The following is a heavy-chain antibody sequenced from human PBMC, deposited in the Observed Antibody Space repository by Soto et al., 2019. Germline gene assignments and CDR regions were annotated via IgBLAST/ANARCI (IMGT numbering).Heavy chain of an antibody. D-gene: IGHD2-15*01. Sequence: PSETLSLTCSVSGYSVSSSDYYWAWIRQPPGRGLEWIGSMLYSGLTYYNPSLKSRVTLSVDTSKNQFSVRLNSVTASATAVYYCAPLSVSLSGPYGIHVWGQGTTVTVS. CDR3: APLSVSLSGPYGIHV. V-gene: IGHV4-39*01. CDR2: MLYSGLT. J-gene: IGHJ6*02. CDR1: GYSVSSSDYY.